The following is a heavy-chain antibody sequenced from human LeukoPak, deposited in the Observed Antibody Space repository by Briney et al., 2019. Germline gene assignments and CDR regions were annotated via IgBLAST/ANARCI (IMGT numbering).Heavy chain of an antibody. Sequence: ASVKVSCKASGGTFSSYAISWVRQAPGQGLEWMGGIIPIFGTANYAQKFQGRVTITADESTSTAYMELSSLRSEDTAVYYCARGDRYYDSSGYYYGDAFDIWGQGTMVTVSS. CDR1: GGTFSSYA. CDR3: ARGDRYYDSSGYYYGDAFDI. V-gene: IGHV1-69*13. CDR2: IIPIFGTA. D-gene: IGHD3-22*01. J-gene: IGHJ3*02.